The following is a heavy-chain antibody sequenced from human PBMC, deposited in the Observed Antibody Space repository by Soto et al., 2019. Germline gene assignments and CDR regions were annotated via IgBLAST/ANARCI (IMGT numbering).Heavy chain of an antibody. CDR3: AMDSHTVPDGMDV. CDR1: GFTFSSYS. D-gene: IGHD4-17*01. Sequence: GGSLRLSCAASGFTFSSYSMNWVRQAPGKGLEWVSYISSSSTIYYADSVKGRFTISRDNAKNSLYLQMNSLRDEDTAVYYCAMDSHTVPDGMDVWGQGTTVTVSS. CDR2: ISSSSTI. V-gene: IGHV3-48*02. J-gene: IGHJ6*02.